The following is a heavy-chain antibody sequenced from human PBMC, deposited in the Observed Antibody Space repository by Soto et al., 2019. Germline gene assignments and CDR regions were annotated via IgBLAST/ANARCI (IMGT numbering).Heavy chain of an antibody. CDR2: INAGNGNT. D-gene: IGHD6-19*01. CDR3: ARVSGWYYFDY. J-gene: IGHJ4*02. CDR1: GYTFTSYA. Sequence: QVQLVQSGAEVKKPGASVKVSCKASGYTFTSYAMHWVRQAPGQRLEWMGWINAGNGNTKYSQKFQGRVTITRDISASTAYMELSSLRSEDTAVYYCARVSGWYYFDYWGQGTLVTVSS. V-gene: IGHV1-3*01.